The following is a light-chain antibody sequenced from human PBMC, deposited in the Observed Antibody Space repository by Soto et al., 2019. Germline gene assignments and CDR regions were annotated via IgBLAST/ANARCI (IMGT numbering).Light chain of an antibody. Sequence: QAVVTQPPSASGTPGQRVTISCSGSYSNFGSNIVNWYQHFPGTAPKLLIYNNNKRPSGVPDRFSAPKSGTSVSLAISGLQSEDEAIYYCASWDDSLNDVLFGGGTKVTVL. CDR2: NNN. CDR3: ASWDDSLNDVL. J-gene: IGLJ2*01. CDR1: YSNFGSNI. V-gene: IGLV1-44*01.